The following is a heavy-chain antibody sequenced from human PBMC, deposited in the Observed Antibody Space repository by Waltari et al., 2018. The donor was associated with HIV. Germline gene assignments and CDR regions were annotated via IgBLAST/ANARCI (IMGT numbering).Heavy chain of an antibody. J-gene: IGHJ4*01. V-gene: IGHV3-21*02. Sequence: EVRLVESGGGLAKPGGSLKLSCAASGFTFSRYTMNWVRQAPGRGLQWVSSVSSGGDYAYAADSVKGRFTIARDNAKMSLYLEMNNLRDIDTATYYCATSVTRPRGVFDYRGQGAMVIVS. CDR1: GFTFSRYT. CDR3: ATSVTRPRGVFDY. D-gene: IGHD3-10*01. CDR2: VSSGGDYA.